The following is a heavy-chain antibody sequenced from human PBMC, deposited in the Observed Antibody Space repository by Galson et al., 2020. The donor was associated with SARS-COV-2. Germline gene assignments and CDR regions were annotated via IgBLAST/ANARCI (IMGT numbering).Heavy chain of an antibody. CDR3: ARTGTPHYYYSYYMDV. J-gene: IGHJ6*03. Sequence: LSHTCAASGFTFSSYTMNWVRQVPGKGLEWVSSITTSSTYISYTDSVKGRFTISRDNAKNSLYLQMNSLRAGDTAVYFCARTGTPHYYYSYYMDVWGKGTTVTVSS. V-gene: IGHV3-21*01. CDR1: GFTFSSYT. CDR2: ITTSSTYI. D-gene: IGHD6-13*01.